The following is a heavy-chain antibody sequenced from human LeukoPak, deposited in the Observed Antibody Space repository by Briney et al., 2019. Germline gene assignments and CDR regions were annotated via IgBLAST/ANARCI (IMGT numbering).Heavy chain of an antibody. J-gene: IGHJ4*02. CDR3: ARSRIAARRNSRYFDY. V-gene: IGHV4-34*01. CDR1: GGSFSGYY. D-gene: IGHD6-6*01. CDR2: INHSGST. Sequence: SETLSLTCAVYGGSFSGYYWSWIRQPPGKGLEWIGEINHSGSTNYNPSLKSRVTISVDTSKNQFSPKLSSVTAADTAVYYCARSRIAARRNSRYFDYWGQGTLVTVSS.